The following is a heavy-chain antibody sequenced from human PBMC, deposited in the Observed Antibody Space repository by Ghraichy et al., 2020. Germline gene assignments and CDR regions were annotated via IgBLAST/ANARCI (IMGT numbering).Heavy chain of an antibody. CDR1: GFSLSGSA. J-gene: IGHJ4*02. D-gene: IGHD6-13*01. V-gene: IGHV3-73*01. CDR2: IRSKTDNYAT. CDR3: GSTYSSNWYAVY. Sequence: GGALRLSCAASGFSLSGSAMHWVRQASGKGLELIGRIRSKTDNYATAYAESVKGRFTISRDDSKNTAYLQMNSLKTEDTAVYYCGSTYSSNWYAVYWGQGILVTVSS.